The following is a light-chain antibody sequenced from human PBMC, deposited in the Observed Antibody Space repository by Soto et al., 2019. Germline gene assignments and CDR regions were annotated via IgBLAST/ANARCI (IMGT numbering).Light chain of an antibody. J-gene: IGLJ2*01. V-gene: IGLV1-40*01. CDR1: SSNVGAGYD. CDR3: QSYDSSLRGV. CDR2: GNS. Sequence: QSVLTQPPAVSGAPGQRVTISCTGSSSNVGAGYDVHWYQQLPGTAPKLLIYGNSNRPSGVPDRFSGSKSGTSASLAITGLEAEEEDDYYCQSYDSSLRGVFGGGTKLTVL.